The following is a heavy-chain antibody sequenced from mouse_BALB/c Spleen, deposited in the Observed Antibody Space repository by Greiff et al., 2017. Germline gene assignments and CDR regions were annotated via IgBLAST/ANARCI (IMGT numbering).Heavy chain of an antibody. Sequence: QVQLQQPGAELVKPGASVKLSCKASGYTFTSYWMHWVKQRPGQGLEWIGEINPSNGRTNYNEKFKSKATLTVDKSSSTAYMQLSSLTSEDSAVYYCARLDDYSYYYAMDYWGQGTLVTVSA. CDR3: ARLDDYSYYYAMDY. CDR1: GYTFTSYW. V-gene: IGHV1S81*02. J-gene: IGHJ3*01. CDR2: INPSNGRT. D-gene: IGHD1-1*02.